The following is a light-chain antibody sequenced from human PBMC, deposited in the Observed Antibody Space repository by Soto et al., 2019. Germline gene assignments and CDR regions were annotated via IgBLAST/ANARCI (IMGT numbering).Light chain of an antibody. Sequence: DIQMTQSPSTLSASVGDRVTITCRASQSLGTWLAWFQQKPGKAPKLLIYDASTLESGVPSRFSGSGSGTEFTLTINSLQPDDLATYYCQQYNSDSQTFGQGTKVELK. J-gene: IGKJ1*01. CDR2: DAS. CDR1: QSLGTW. V-gene: IGKV1-5*01. CDR3: QQYNSDSQT.